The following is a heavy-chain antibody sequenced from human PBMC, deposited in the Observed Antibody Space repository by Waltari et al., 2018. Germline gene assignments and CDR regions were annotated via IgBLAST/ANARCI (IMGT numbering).Heavy chain of an antibody. CDR3: ASGGYSYGADAFDI. D-gene: IGHD5-18*01. CDR2: INSDGSST. J-gene: IGHJ3*02. Sequence: EVQLVESGGGLVQPGGSLSLSCVASGFPFSYYWMHWVRQAPGKGLVWVSRINSDGSSTTYADSVKGRFTISRDNAKNTLYLQMNSLRAEDTAVYYCASGGYSYGADAFDIWGQGTMVTVSS. V-gene: IGHV3-74*01. CDR1: GFPFSYYW.